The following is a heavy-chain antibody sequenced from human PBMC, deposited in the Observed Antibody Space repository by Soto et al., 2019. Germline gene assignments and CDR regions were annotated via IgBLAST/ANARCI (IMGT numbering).Heavy chain of an antibody. CDR3: AKGELYGSSANDY. CDR1: GFTFSSYA. V-gene: IGHV3-23*01. D-gene: IGHD3-10*01. Sequence: GGSLRLSCAASGFTFSSYAMSWVRQAPGKGLEWVSAISGSGGSTYYADSVKGRFTISRDNSKNTLYLQMNSLRAEDAAVYYCAKGELYGSSANDYWGQGTLVTVSS. J-gene: IGHJ4*02. CDR2: ISGSGGST.